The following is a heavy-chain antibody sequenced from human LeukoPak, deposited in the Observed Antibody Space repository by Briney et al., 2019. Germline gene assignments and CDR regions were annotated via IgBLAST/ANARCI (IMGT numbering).Heavy chain of an antibody. V-gene: IGHV1-46*01. CDR2: INPSGGST. CDR1: GYTFTSYY. D-gene: IGHD2-15*01. CDR3: ATNIPAAYCSGGSCRPFDYYYGMDV. J-gene: IGHJ6*02. Sequence: ASVKVSCKASGYTFTSYYMHWVRQAPGQGLEWMGIINPSGGSTSYAQKFQGRVTMTRDTSTSTVYMELSSLRSEDTAVYYCATNIPAAYCSGGSCRPFDYYYGMDVWGQGTMVTVSS.